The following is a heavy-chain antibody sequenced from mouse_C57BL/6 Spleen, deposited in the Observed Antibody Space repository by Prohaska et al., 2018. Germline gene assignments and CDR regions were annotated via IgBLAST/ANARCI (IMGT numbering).Heavy chain of an antibody. CDR1: GYTFTSYW. CDR2: IYPSDSDT. Sequence: GAELVKPGASVKVYCKASGYTFTSYWMHWVKQRPGQGLEWIGRIYPSDSDTNYNQKFKGKATLTVDKSASTAYMQLSSLTSEDSAVYNCAISLTWAWFAYWGQGTLVTVSA. D-gene: IGHD4-1*01. V-gene: IGHV1-74*01. CDR3: AISLTWAWFAY. J-gene: IGHJ3*01.